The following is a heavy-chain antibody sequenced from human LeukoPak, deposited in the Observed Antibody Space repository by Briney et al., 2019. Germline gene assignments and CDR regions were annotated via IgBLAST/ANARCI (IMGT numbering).Heavy chain of an antibody. D-gene: IGHD1-1*01. Sequence: GGSLGLSCAASGFTFDDYAMHWVRQAPGKGLEWVSLISGDGGSTYYADSVKGRFTISRDNSKNSLYLQMNSLRTEDTALYYCAKVLEPDYYYYYMDVWGKGTTVTVSS. CDR3: AKVLEPDYYYYYMDV. CDR2: ISGDGGST. J-gene: IGHJ6*03. V-gene: IGHV3-43*02. CDR1: GFTFDDYA.